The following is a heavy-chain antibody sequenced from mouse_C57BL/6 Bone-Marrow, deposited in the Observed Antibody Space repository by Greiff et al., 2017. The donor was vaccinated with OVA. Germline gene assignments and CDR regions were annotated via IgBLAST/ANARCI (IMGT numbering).Heavy chain of an antibody. D-gene: IGHD2-1*01. CDR1: YTFSRRVH. Sequence: QVQLQQSGPELARPWASVKISCQAFYTFSRRVHFAIRDTNYWMQWVKQRPGQGLEWFGAIYPGNGDTSYNQKFKGKATLTADKSSSTAYMQLSSLTSEDSAVYYCAIYYGNYVHWYFDVWGTGTTVTVSS. J-gene: IGHJ1*03. CDR3: SEDSAVYYCAIYYGNYVHWYFDV. CDR2: GQGLEWFG. V-gene: IGHV1-87*01.